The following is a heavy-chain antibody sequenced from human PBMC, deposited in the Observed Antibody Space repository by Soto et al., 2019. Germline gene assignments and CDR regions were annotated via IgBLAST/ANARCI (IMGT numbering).Heavy chain of an antibody. CDR2: IEWGDDK. CDR1: GFALTTTGMC. CDR3: ARMLRRGASDWIQIDY. Sequence: SGPTLVNPTQTLTLTCTVSGFALTTTGMCVTCIRQPPGKALEWLALIEWGDDKNYNTSLMTRLTLSKDTSKNQVVLPLTNMDTVDTATYYCARMLRRGASDWIQIDYWGQGTMVTVSS. D-gene: IGHD3-9*01. V-gene: IGHV2-70*01. J-gene: IGHJ4*02.